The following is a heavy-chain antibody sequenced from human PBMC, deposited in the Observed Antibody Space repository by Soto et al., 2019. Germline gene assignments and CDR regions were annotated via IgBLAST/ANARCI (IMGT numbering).Heavy chain of an antibody. J-gene: IGHJ4*02. Sequence: QVQLVESGGGVVQPGRSLRLSCAASGFTFSSYGMHWVRQAPGKGLEWVAVISYDGSNKYYADSVKGRFTISRDNSKNTLYLQMNSLRAEDTAVYYCAKDQGVGTLFGVVTCGFDYWGQGTLVTVSS. D-gene: IGHD3-3*01. CDR3: AKDQGVGTLFGVVTCGFDY. CDR2: ISYDGSNK. V-gene: IGHV3-30*18. CDR1: GFTFSSYG.